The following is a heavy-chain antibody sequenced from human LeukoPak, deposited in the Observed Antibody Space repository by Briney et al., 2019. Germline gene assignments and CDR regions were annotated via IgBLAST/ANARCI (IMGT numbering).Heavy chain of an antibody. V-gene: IGHV3-30*02. CDR2: IRYDGSNK. CDR3: AKVAKYSSGWHHPWGFDY. CDR1: GFTFSSYG. J-gene: IGHJ4*02. D-gene: IGHD6-19*01. Sequence: PGGSLRLSCAASGFTFSSYGMHWVRQAPGKGLEWVAFIRYDGSNKYYADSVKGRFTISRDNSKNTLYLQMNSLRAEDTAVYYCAKVAKYSSGWHHPWGFDYWGQGTLVTVSS.